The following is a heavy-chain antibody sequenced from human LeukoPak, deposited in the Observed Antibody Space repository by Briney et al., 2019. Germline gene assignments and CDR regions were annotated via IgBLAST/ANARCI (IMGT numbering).Heavy chain of an antibody. D-gene: IGHD3-3*01. Sequence: PSETLSLTCAVYGGSFSGHYWSWIRQPPGKGLEWIGEINHSGSTNYNPSLKSRVTISVDTSKNQFSLKLSSVTAADTAVYYCARAFRYYDFWSGYNYYYYYGMDVWGQGTTVTVSS. V-gene: IGHV4-34*01. CDR2: INHSGST. J-gene: IGHJ6*02. CDR1: GGSFSGHY. CDR3: ARAFRYYDFWSGYNYYYYYGMDV.